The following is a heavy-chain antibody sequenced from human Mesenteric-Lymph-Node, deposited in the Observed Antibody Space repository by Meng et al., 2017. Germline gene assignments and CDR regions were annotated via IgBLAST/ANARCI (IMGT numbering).Heavy chain of an antibody. Sequence: ASVKVSCKASGYTLTGYYMHWVRQAPGQGLEWMGWINCNTGDTQNAQKFQGRVTLTRDTSISTAYMELSMLSSDDPAMYYYARVPGSCSGGSGYDYWGQGTLVTVSS. CDR3: ARVPGSCSGGSGYDY. CDR2: INCNTGDT. J-gene: IGHJ4*02. V-gene: IGHV1-2*02. CDR1: GYTLTGYY. D-gene: IGHD2-15*01.